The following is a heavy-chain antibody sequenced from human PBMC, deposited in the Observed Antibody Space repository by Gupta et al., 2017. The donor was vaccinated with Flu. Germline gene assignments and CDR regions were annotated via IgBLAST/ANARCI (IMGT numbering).Heavy chain of an antibody. CDR3: ASGIKGTTVTDTFDF. Sequence: RQSPGKGLEAMGTSAYGGDTNYNPSLKSRATIFVDTSRNKFSLRLTSVTAADTAVYYCASGIKGTTVTDTFDFWGQGILVTVSS. CDR2: SAYGGDT. V-gene: IGHV4-39*01. D-gene: IGHD2-21*02. J-gene: IGHJ4*02.